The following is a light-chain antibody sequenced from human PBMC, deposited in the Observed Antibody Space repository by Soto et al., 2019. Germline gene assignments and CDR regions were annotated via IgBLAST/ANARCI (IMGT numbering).Light chain of an antibody. V-gene: IGKV3-20*01. CDR1: QSVSSIY. J-gene: IGKJ2*01. CDR3: QQYGSSPVT. CDR2: GAS. Sequence: EIVLTQSPGTLSLSPGERATLSCRASQSVSSIYLAWYQQKPGQAPRLLIYGASNRATGIPDRFSGSGSGTDFTLTISSLESEDFAVYYCQQYGSSPVTVGQGTKVEIK.